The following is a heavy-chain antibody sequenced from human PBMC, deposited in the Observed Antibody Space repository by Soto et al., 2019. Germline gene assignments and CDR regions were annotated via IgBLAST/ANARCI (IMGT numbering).Heavy chain of an antibody. CDR3: AKCEQLENWFDP. CDR1: GYTFTDHG. D-gene: IGHD6-13*01. CDR2: ISAYNGNT. J-gene: IGHJ5*02. Sequence: ASVKVSCKASGYTFTDHGISWVRQAPGQGLEWKGWISAYNGNTNYAQKLQGRVTMTTDTSTSTAYMELRSLRSDDTAVYYCAKCEQLENWFDPWGQGTLVTVSS. V-gene: IGHV1-18*01.